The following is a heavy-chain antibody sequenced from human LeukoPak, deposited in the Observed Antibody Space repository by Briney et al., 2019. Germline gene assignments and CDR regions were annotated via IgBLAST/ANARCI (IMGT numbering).Heavy chain of an antibody. Sequence: GRSLRLSCAASGFTFSSYSMNWVRQAPGKGLEWVSSISSSSSYIYYADSVKGRFTISRDNAKNSLYLQMNSLRAEDTAVYYCARDYEALRFLEWFFDPWGQGTLVTVSS. J-gene: IGHJ5*02. CDR3: ARDYEALRFLEWFFDP. CDR2: ISSSSSYI. CDR1: GFTFSSYS. V-gene: IGHV3-21*01. D-gene: IGHD3-3*01.